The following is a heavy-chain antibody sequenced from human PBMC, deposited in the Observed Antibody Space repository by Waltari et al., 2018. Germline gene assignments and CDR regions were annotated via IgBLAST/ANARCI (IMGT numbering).Heavy chain of an antibody. CDR3: ARSREYFAVWYVNDC. J-gene: IGHJ4*02. D-gene: IGHD6-13*01. CDR2: INTGNGYT. CDR1: GYTFTTYA. V-gene: IGHV1-3*04. Sequence: QVQLVQSGAEVKKPGASVKVSCKASGYTFTTYAMHWVRQAPGQRLDWLGWINTGNGYTEYSQKLQGRVTISSDTPATTAYMELSSLRSEDTAVYYCARSREYFAVWYVNDCWGQGTLVTVSS.